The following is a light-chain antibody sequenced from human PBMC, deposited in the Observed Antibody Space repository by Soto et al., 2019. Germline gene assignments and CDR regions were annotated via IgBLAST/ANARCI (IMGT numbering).Light chain of an antibody. CDR3: SSYTSSSTLV. Sequence: QSALTQPASVSGSPGQSITISCTGTSSDVGGDKYVSWYQQHPGKAPKLMIYDVSNRPSGVSNRFSGSKSGNTASLTISGLQAEDEADYYCSSYTSSSTLVFGTGTKVTVL. J-gene: IGLJ1*01. CDR1: SSDVGGDKY. CDR2: DVS. V-gene: IGLV2-14*01.